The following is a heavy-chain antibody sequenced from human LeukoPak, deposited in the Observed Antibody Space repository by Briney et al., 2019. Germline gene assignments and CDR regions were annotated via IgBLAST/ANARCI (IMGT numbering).Heavy chain of an antibody. Sequence: GGSLRLSCAASVFTFSSYGMSWVRQAPGKGLGWVSFITTSGATTSYADSVKGRFTISRDNPRNTLYMQMNSLRDEDTALYYCAIMHGYYDGSGYWVQWGQGTLVTVSS. CDR3: AIMHGYYDGSGYWVQ. D-gene: IGHD3-22*01. CDR2: ITTSGATT. CDR1: VFTFSSYG. V-gene: IGHV3-23*01. J-gene: IGHJ4*02.